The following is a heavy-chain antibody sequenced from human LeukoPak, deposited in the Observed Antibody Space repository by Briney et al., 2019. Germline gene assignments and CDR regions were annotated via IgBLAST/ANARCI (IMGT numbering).Heavy chain of an antibody. CDR1: GASITTTNYY. CDR2: LFYSGST. D-gene: IGHD6-19*01. CDR3: ARRSSGWYSPPFDY. J-gene: IGHJ4*02. V-gene: IGHV4-39*01. Sequence: SETLSLTCTVSGASITTTNYYWGWIRQPPGKGLEWIGSLFYSGSTYFNPSLKSRVSISVDTSKNQFSLKLSSVTAADTAVYYCARRSSGWYSPPFDYWGQGTLVTVSS.